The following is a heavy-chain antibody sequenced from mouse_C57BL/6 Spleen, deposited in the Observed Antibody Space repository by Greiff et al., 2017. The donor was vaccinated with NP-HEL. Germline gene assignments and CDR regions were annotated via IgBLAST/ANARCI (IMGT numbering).Heavy chain of an antibody. CDR1: GYTFTSYW. Sequence: QVQLQQPGAELVMPGASVKLSCKASGYTFTSYWMHWVKQRPGQGLEWIGEIDPSDSYTNYNQKFKGKSTLTVDKSSSTAYMQLSSLTSEDSAVYYCARKNYSIYGDWYFEVWGTGTTVTVAS. CDR2: IDPSDSYT. D-gene: IGHD2-5*01. CDR3: ARKNYSIYGDWYFEV. V-gene: IGHV1-69*01. J-gene: IGHJ1*03.